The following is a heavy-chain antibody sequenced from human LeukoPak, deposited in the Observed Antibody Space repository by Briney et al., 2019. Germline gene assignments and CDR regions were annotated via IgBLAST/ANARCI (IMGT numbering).Heavy chain of an antibody. V-gene: IGHV4-59*01. D-gene: IGHD1-14*01. Sequence: SETLSLTCTVSGGSISIYYWSWIRQPPGKGLEWIGNIYNSGSTNYHPSLKGRVTISLDTSKNQFSLKLSSVTAADTAVYYCARANRYAGGDRHFDYWGQGTLVTVSS. CDR1: GGSISIYY. J-gene: IGHJ4*02. CDR2: IYNSGST. CDR3: ARANRYAGGDRHFDY.